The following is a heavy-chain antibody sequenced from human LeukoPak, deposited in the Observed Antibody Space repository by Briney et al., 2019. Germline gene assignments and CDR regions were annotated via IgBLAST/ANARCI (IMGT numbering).Heavy chain of an antibody. CDR2: INPSGGGT. Sequence: ASVKVSCKASGYTFTSYCMHWVRQAPGQGLEWMGIINPSGGGTTYAQKFQGRVTMTRDTSTSIVYMELSSLRSEDTAVYYCARILSYDSSGYYSPRFDYWGQGTLVTVSS. CDR3: ARILSYDSSGYYSPRFDY. J-gene: IGHJ4*02. V-gene: IGHV1-46*01. CDR1: GYTFTSYC. D-gene: IGHD3-22*01.